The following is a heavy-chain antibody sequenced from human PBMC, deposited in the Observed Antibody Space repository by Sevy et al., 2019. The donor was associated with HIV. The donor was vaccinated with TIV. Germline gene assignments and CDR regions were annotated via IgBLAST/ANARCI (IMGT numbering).Heavy chain of an antibody. J-gene: IGHJ4*02. V-gene: IGHV1-46*01. D-gene: IGHD2-21*02. CDR1: AYSFTLYY. Sequence: ASVKVSCRASAYSFTLYYMNWVRQAPGQGLEWMGLINPTGGHTIDAQRFQGRLSMTRDTSTTTFYMELSSLTYEDTAVYYCAVSQSCGGDCYYFDSWGQGTLVTVSS. CDR2: INPTGGHT. CDR3: AVSQSCGGDCYYFDS.